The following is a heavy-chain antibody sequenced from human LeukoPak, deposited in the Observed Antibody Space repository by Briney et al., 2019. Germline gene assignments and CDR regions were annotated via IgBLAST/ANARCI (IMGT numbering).Heavy chain of an antibody. CDR3: ATGPDYGSGSYYNGNFDY. D-gene: IGHD3-10*01. V-gene: IGHV5-51*01. CDR2: IYPGDSDT. J-gene: IGHJ4*02. CDR1: GYSFSSYW. Sequence: GESLKISCKGSGYSFSSYWIGWVRQMPGKGLEWMGIIYPGDSDTRYSPSFQGQVTISADKSISTAYLQWSSLKASDTAMYYCATGPDYGSGSYYNGNFDYWGQGTLVTVSS.